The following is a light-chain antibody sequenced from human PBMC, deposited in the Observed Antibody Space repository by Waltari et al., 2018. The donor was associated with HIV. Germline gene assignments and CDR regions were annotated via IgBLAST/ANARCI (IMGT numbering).Light chain of an antibody. Sequence: QLVLTQSPSASASLGASVKLTCTLSRGPSSYAIAWHQQQPEKGPRYLMKLNSDGSHSKGDGIPDRFSGSSSGAERYLTISSLQSEDEADYYCQTWGTGNWVFGGGTKLTVL. J-gene: IGLJ3*02. V-gene: IGLV4-69*01. CDR3: QTWGTGNWV. CDR1: RGPSSYA. CDR2: LNSDGSH.